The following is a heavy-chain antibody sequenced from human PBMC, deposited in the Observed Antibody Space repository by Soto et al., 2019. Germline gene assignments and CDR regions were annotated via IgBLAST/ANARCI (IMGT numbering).Heavy chain of an antibody. V-gene: IGHV3-23*01. D-gene: IGHD6-19*01. CDR2: ISGGGGTT. CDR3: AKAHAAVAGSPSDY. CDR1: GFTFDDYA. Sequence: GGSLRLSCVGSGFTFDDYAMRWVRQAPGKGPEWVSAISGGGGTTYYADSVKGRFTTSRDNSKNTVYLQMSRLRVEDTAIYYCAKAHAAVAGSPSDYWGQGALVTVSS. J-gene: IGHJ4*02.